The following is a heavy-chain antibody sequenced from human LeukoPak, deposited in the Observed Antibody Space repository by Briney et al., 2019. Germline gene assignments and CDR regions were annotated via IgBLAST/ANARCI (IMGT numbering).Heavy chain of an antibody. CDR1: GFTFNTYG. V-gene: IGHV3-30*18. J-gene: IGHJ4*02. CDR2: ISYDGSNK. CDR3: AKEGYYDSSGFAVDY. D-gene: IGHD3-22*01. Sequence: GTSLRLSCAASGFTFNTYGIHWVRQAPGKGLEWVAVISYDGSNKHYADSVKGRFTISRDNSKNTLYLQMNSLRAEDTAVYYCAKEGYYDSSGFAVDYWGQGTLVTVSS.